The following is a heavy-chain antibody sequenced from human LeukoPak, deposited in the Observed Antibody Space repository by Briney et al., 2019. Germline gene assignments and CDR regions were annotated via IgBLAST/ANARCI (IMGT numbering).Heavy chain of an antibody. V-gene: IGHV3-23*01. CDR3: AKRGIVIRAVIIVGFHKEAYYFDD. D-gene: IGHD3-10*01. J-gene: IGHJ4*02. Sequence: GGSLSLSCAVSGITLSNYGISWVRQPPGKGLEWVAGISGSAGGTIYAASVKGRFTISRDNPKNTLYLQMNSLRAEDTAVYFCAKRGIVIRAVIIVGFHKEAYYFDDWGQGALVTVSS. CDR1: GITLSNYG. CDR2: ISGSAGGT.